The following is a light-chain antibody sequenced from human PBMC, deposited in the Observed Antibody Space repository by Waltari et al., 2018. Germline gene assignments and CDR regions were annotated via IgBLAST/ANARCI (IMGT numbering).Light chain of an antibody. V-gene: IGLV2-8*01. CDR2: EVS. J-gene: IGLJ2*01. CDR3: SSYAGSNFVV. Sequence: QSALAQPPSASGSPGQSVTISCTGTSSDVGGYNYVSWYQQHPGKAPKLTIYEVSKRPSGGPDRFSGSKSGNTASLTVSGLQAEDEAAYYCSSYAGSNFVVFGGGTKVTVL. CDR1: SSDVGGYNY.